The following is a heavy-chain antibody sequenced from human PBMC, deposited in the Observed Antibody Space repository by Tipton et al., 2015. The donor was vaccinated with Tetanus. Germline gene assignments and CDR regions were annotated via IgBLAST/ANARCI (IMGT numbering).Heavy chain of an antibody. CDR1: GAVWSGWHY. Sequence: GAVWSGWHYWSWIRQPPGKGLEWIGYISDGGRTNYNPSLKSRLTISVDTSKNQFSLTLNSVTAADTAVFYCARRRYTWNRGGFDMWGPGTRVTVSS. V-gene: IGHV4-61*07. CDR2: ISDGGRT. CDR3: ARRRYTWNRGGFDM. J-gene: IGHJ3*02. D-gene: IGHD1-20*01.